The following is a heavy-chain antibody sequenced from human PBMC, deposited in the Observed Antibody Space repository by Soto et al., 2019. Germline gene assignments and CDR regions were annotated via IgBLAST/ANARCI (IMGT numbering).Heavy chain of an antibody. CDR2: INHSGST. Sequence: PSEPLSLTCAVYGGSFSGYYWSRIRQPPGKGLEWIGEINHSGSTNYNPSLKSRVTMSVDTSKNQFSLKLSSVTAADTAVYYCARGPSTMVRGVIKTRAPFDYWGQGTLVTVSS. V-gene: IGHV4-34*01. CDR3: ARGPSTMVRGVIKTRAPFDY. CDR1: GGSFSGYY. D-gene: IGHD3-10*01. J-gene: IGHJ4*02.